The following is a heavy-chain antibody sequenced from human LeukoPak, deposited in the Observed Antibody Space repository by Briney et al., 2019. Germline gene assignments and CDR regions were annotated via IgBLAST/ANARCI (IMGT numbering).Heavy chain of an antibody. D-gene: IGHD5-18*01. CDR3: ASTSAMVYFDY. CDR1: GGSFSGYH. V-gene: IGHV4-34*01. CDR2: INHRGSS. J-gene: IGHJ4*02. Sequence: SETLSLTCAVYGGSFSGYHWSWIRQPPGKGLEWIGEINHRGSSNYNPSLKSRVTISVDTSKNQFSLKLSSVTAADTAVYYCASTSAMVYFDYWGQGTLVTVSS.